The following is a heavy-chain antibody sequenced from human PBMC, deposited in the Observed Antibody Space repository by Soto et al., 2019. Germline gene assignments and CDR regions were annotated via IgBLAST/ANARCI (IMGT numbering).Heavy chain of an antibody. CDR2: IWYDGSNK. D-gene: IGHD6-13*01. CDR3: ARAPSIAAAGTFDY. CDR1: GFTFSSYG. Sequence: PGGSLRLSCAASGFTFSSYGMHWVRQAPGKGLEWVAVIWYDGSNKYYADSVKGRFTISRDNSKNALYLQMNSLRAEDTAVYYCARAPSIAAAGTFDYWGQGTLVTVSS. J-gene: IGHJ4*02. V-gene: IGHV3-33*01.